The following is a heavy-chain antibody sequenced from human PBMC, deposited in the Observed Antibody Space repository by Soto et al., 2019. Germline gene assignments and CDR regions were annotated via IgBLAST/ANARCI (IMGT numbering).Heavy chain of an antibody. CDR1: GFTFGDYA. Sequence: GGSLRLSCTASGFTFGDYAMSWFRQAPGKGLEWVGFIRSKAYGGTTEYTASVKGRFTISRDDSKSIAYLQMNSLKTEDTAVYYCTRVDDYGDPYYYYYMDVWGKGTTVTISS. CDR2: IRSKAYGGTT. CDR3: TRVDDYGDPYYYYYMDV. D-gene: IGHD4-17*01. V-gene: IGHV3-49*01. J-gene: IGHJ6*03.